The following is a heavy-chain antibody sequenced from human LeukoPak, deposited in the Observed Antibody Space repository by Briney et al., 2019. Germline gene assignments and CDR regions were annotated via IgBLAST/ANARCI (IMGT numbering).Heavy chain of an antibody. CDR1: GFTFSSYS. D-gene: IGHD5-24*01. CDR2: ISSSSSTI. J-gene: IGHJ3*02. V-gene: IGHV3-48*04. Sequence: GGSLRLSCAASGFTFSSYSMNWVRQAPGKGLEWVSYISSSSSTIYYADSVKGRFTISRDNAKNSLYLQMNSLRAEDTAVYYCARAPSRDGYNSGAFDIWGQGTMVTVSS. CDR3: ARAPSRDGYNSGAFDI.